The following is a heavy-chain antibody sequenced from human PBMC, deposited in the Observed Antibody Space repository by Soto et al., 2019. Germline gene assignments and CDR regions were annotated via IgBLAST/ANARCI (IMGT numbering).Heavy chain of an antibody. D-gene: IGHD3-3*01. CDR2: IYYSGSP. Sequence: QVQLQESGPGLVKPSETLSLTCTVSGGSVSSGSYYWSWIRQPPGKGLEWIGYIYYSGSPNYNPSLKSRVTISVDTSKNQFSLKLSSVTAADTAVYYCARGYTISTYYYYYGMDVWGQGTTVTVSS. J-gene: IGHJ6*02. CDR3: ARGYTISTYYYYYGMDV. V-gene: IGHV4-61*01. CDR1: GGSVSSGSYY.